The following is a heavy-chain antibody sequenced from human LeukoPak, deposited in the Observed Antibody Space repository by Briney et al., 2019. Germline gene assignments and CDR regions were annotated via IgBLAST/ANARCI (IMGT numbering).Heavy chain of an antibody. CDR3: ARQTGSGLFILP. Sequence: SGTLSLTCTVSGVSISSSYSYWGWIRQPPGMGLEWIGSIYYTGNTYYNASLKSQVSISMDTSKNQFSLKLTSVTAADTAVYYCARQTGSGLFILPGGQGTLVTVSS. CDR1: GVSISSSYSY. J-gene: IGHJ4*02. V-gene: IGHV4-39*01. CDR2: IYYTGNT. D-gene: IGHD3/OR15-3a*01.